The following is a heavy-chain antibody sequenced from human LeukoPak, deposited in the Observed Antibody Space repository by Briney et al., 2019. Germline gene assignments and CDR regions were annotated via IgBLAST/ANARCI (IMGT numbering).Heavy chain of an antibody. D-gene: IGHD6-19*01. J-gene: IGHJ4*02. CDR3: ARDEGSGWYWSLDY. Sequence: GGSLRLSCAASGFTFSSYAMSWVRQAPGKGLEWVSYISSSSSTIYYADSVKGRFTISRDNAKNSLYLQMNSLRDEDTAVYYCARDEGSGWYWSLDYWGQGTLVTVSS. CDR1: GFTFSSYA. CDR2: ISSSSSTI. V-gene: IGHV3-48*02.